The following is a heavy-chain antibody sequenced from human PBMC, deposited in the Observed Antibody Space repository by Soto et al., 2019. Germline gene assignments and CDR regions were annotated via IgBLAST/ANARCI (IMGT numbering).Heavy chain of an antibody. V-gene: IGHV4-31*03. J-gene: IGHJ4*02. CDR1: GGSITSGGYY. CDR3: ARKQAGYFYGIDY. D-gene: IGHD3-10*01. Sequence: SETLSLTCTVSGGSITSGGYYWSWIRQHPGKGLEWLGYIYDSGSTFYNPSLKSRITLSVDTSKNQFSLKLSSVTVADTAVYFCARKQAGYFYGIDYWGQGTVVTVSS. CDR2: IYDSGST.